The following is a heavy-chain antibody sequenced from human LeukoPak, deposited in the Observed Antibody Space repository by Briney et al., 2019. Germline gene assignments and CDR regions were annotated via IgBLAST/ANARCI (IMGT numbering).Heavy chain of an antibody. Sequence: GESLKISCQVSGYNFSIYWIAWVRQMPGKGLESMGIIYPGDSDARYSPSFEGQVLISVDKSLTTAYLQWSSLKASDTAMYYCARQSRNAYISDYWGQGTLVIVSS. CDR3: ARQSRNAYISDY. CDR1: GYNFSIYW. V-gene: IGHV5-51*01. D-gene: IGHD3-16*01. J-gene: IGHJ4*02. CDR2: IYPGDSDA.